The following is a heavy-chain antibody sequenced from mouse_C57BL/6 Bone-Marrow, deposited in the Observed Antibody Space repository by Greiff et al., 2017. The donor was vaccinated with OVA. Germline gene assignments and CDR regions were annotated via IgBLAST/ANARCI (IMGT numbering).Heavy chain of an antibody. Sequence: VKVVESGPGLVQPSQSLSITCTVSGFSLTSYGVHWVRQSPGKGLEWLGVIWRGGSTDYNAAFMSSMSITKDNSKSQVFVKMNSLQADDTAIYYCAKTRLNPYAMDYWGQGTSVTVSS. CDR3: AKTRLNPYAMDY. J-gene: IGHJ4*01. V-gene: IGHV2-5*01. CDR1: GFSLTSYG. CDR2: IWRGGST.